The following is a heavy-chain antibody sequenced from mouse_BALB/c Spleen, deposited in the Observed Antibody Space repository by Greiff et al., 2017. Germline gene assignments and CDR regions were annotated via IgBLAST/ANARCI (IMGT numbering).Heavy chain of an antibody. CDR3: ARLPDY. CDR1: GFTFSSFG. J-gene: IGHJ2*01. V-gene: IGHV5-17*02. Sequence: EVKLVESGGGLVQPGGSRKLSCAASGFTFSSFGMHWVRQAPEKGLEWVAYISSGSSTIYYADTVKGRFTISRDNPKNTLFLQMTSLRSEDTAMYYCARLPDYWGQGTTLTVSS. CDR2: ISSGSSTI.